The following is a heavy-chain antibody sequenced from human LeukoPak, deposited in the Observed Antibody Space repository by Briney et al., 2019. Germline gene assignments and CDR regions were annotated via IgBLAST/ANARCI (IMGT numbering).Heavy chain of an antibody. D-gene: IGHD3-3*01. Sequence: PGGSLRLSCAASGFSFCSDAMSWGRQAPGKGLEWGSAISGGVTTYYADSVKRRFTISRENSENTLYLQVNSLRAEDTALYYCAKSRPTYYDFWSAKGYFDYWGQGALVTVSS. CDR1: GFSFCSDA. V-gene: IGHV3-23*01. CDR2: ISGGVTT. CDR3: AKSRPTYYDFWSAKGYFDY. J-gene: IGHJ4*02.